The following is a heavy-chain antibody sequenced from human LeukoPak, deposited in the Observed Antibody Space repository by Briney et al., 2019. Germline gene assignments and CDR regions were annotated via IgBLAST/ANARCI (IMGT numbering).Heavy chain of an antibody. CDR2: IYYGGST. Sequence: RPSETLSLTCTVSGGSISSSSYYWGWIRQPPGKGLEWIGSIYYGGSTFYNPSLRSRVTISLDRSKSQFSLKLRSVTGADTAVYYCARYHNGYDDYWGQGSLVTVSS. CDR3: ARYHNGYDDY. J-gene: IGHJ4*02. V-gene: IGHV4-39*07. CDR1: GGSISSSSYY. D-gene: IGHD5-12*01.